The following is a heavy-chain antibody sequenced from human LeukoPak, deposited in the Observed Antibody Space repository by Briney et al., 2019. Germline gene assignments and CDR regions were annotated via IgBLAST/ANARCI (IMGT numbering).Heavy chain of an antibody. CDR1: GGSINNYY. J-gene: IGHJ5*02. V-gene: IGHV4-59*01. CDR3: ARGFDGVAGWFDP. D-gene: IGHD3-9*01. CDR2: ISYRGTT. Sequence: SETLSLTCTVSGGSINNYYWSWLRQPPGKELEWIGYISYRGTTKYNSSLKSRVTMSVDMSKNQFSLKLISVIAADMAVYYCARGFDGVAGWFDPWGQGTLVTVSS.